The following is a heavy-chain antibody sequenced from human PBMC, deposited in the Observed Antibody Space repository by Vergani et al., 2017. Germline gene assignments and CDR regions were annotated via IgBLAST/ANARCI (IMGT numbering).Heavy chain of an antibody. V-gene: IGHV4-59*01. CDR2: IYYSGST. Sequence: QVQLQESGPGLVKPSETLSLTCTVSGGSISSYYWSWIRQPPGKGLEWIGYIYYSGSTNYHPSLKSRVTISVDTSKTQFSLKLSSVTAADTAVYYCARVWVVANYYYYMDVWGKGTMVTVSS. CDR3: ARVWVVANYYYYMDV. CDR1: GGSISSYY. J-gene: IGHJ6*03. D-gene: IGHD2-21*01.